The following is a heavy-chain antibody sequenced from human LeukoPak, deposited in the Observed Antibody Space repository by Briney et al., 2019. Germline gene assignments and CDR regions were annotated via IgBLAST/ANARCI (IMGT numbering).Heavy chain of an antibody. CDR1: GVSISSSNSY. CDR3: ARGGYSSGWYPPRSAFDI. Sequence: SETLSLTCTVSGVSISSSNSYWGWIRQPPGKGLEWIGSIYYSGNTYYNASLKSQVSISIDTSKNQFSLKLSSVTAADTAVYYCARGGYSSGWYPPRSAFDIWGQGTMVTVSS. D-gene: IGHD6-19*01. V-gene: IGHV4-39*01. CDR2: IYYSGNT. J-gene: IGHJ3*02.